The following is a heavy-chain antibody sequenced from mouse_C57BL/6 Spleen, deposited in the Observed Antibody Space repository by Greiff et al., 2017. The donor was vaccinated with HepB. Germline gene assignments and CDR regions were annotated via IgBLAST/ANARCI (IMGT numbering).Heavy chain of an antibody. CDR2: ISSDSSTI. D-gene: IGHD1-1*01. J-gene: IGHJ4*01. V-gene: IGHV5-17*01. Sequence: DVMLVESGGGLVKPGGSLKLSCAASGFTFSDYGMHWVRQAPEKGLEWVAYISSDSSTIYYADTVKGRFTISRDNAKNTLFLQMTSLRSEDTAMYYCARPSHYYGSSFDYYAMDYWGQGTSVTVSS. CDR1: GFTFSDYG. CDR3: ARPSHYYGSSFDYYAMDY.